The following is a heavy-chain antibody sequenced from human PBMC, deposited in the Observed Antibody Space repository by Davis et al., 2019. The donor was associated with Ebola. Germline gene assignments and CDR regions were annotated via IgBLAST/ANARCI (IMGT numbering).Heavy chain of an antibody. CDR3: ARGRIAAAARFDY. CDR2: MNPNSGNT. CDR1: GYTFTSYD. Sequence: ASVKVSCKASGYTFTSYDINWVRQATGQGLEWMGWMNPNSGNTGYAQKFQGRVTMTRNTSISTAYMELSSLRSEDTAVYYSARGRIAAAARFDYWGQGTLVTVSS. V-gene: IGHV1-8*01. D-gene: IGHD6-13*01. J-gene: IGHJ4*02.